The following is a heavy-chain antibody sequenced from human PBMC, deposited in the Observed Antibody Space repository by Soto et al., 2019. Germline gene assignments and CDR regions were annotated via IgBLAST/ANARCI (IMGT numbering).Heavy chain of an antibody. CDR1: GYSFTSYW. CDR2: IDPSDSDT. Sequence: GEPLKISCKGSGYSFTSYWISWVRQMPGKGLEWMGRIDPSDSDTRYSPSFQGQVTISADKSISTAYLQWSSLKASDTAMYYCARTSAAGKYYYGMDVWGQGTTVTVSS. CDR3: ARTSAAGKYYYGMDV. D-gene: IGHD6-13*01. J-gene: IGHJ6*02. V-gene: IGHV5-10-1*04.